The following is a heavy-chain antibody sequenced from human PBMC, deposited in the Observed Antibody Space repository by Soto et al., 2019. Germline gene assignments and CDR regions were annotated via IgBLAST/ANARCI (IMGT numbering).Heavy chain of an antibody. CDR2: ISAYNGNT. D-gene: IGHD4-4*01. CDR3: ARINDYSNYFSVPPYYYYMDV. Sequence: ASVKVSCKASGYTFTSYGISWVRQAPGQGLEWMGWISAYNGNTNYAQKLQGRVTMTTDTSTSTAYMELRSLRSDDTAVYYCARINDYSNYFSVPPYYYYMDVWGKGTTVTVSS. CDR1: GYTFTSYG. V-gene: IGHV1-18*01. J-gene: IGHJ6*03.